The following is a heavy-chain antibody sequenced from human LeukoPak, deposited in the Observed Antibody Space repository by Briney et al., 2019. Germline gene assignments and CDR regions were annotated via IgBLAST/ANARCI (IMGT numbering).Heavy chain of an antibody. CDR2: ITTSDGNT. V-gene: IGHV3-23*01. Sequence: PGGSLRLSCAASGFTFSSYTMSWVRQAPGKGLEWVSTITTSDGNTYYADSVKGRFTVSRDNSKNTLFLQMNSLRAEDTAVYYCEVVAAGYDAFDIWGQGTMVTVSS. J-gene: IGHJ3*02. CDR1: GFTFSSYT. CDR3: EVVAAGYDAFDI. D-gene: IGHD2-15*01.